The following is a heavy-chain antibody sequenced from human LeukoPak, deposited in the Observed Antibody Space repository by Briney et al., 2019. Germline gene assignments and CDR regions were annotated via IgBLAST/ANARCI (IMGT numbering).Heavy chain of an antibody. CDR3: ARGVYYYDSSGYFDY. Sequence: GASVKVSCKASGGTFSSYAISWVRQAPGQGLEWMGGIIPIFGTANYAQKFQGRVTITADKSTSTAYMELRSLRSDDTAVYYCARGVYYYDSSGYFDYWGQGTLVTVSS. CDR2: IIPIFGTA. D-gene: IGHD3-22*01. CDR1: GGTFSSYA. J-gene: IGHJ4*02. V-gene: IGHV1-69*06.